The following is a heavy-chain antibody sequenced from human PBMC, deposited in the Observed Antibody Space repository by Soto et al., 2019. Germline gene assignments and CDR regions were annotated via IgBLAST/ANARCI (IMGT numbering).Heavy chain of an antibody. CDR3: AKEGASGWYPNNWFDP. V-gene: IGHV3-23*01. D-gene: IGHD6-19*01. Sequence: PGGSLRLSCAASGFTFSSYAMSWVRQAPGKGLEWVSAISGSGGSTYYADSVKGRFTISRDNSKNTLYLQMNSLRAEDTAVYYCAKEGASGWYPNNWFDPWGQGTLVTVSS. CDR1: GFTFSSYA. CDR2: ISGSGGST. J-gene: IGHJ5*02.